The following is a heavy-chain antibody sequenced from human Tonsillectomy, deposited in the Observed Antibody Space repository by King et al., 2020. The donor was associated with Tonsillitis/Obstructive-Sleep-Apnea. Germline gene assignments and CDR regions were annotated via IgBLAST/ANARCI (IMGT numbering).Heavy chain of an antibody. CDR3: TTGSYYGVLDV. V-gene: IGHV3-49*03. CDR1: GFTFANYP. CDR2: IRSKPHGGTT. Sequence: VQLVESGGGLVRPGRSPRLSCAVSGFTFANYPMSWFRQAPGKGLEWVGTIRSKPHGGTTEYAASVKGSFSISRDDFKSIAYLHMNSLKIEDAGVYYCTTGSYYGVLDVWGQGTTVTVSS. J-gene: IGHJ6*02. D-gene: IGHD1-26*01.